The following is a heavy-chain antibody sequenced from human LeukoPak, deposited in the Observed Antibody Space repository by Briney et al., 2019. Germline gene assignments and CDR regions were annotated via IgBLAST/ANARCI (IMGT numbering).Heavy chain of an antibody. D-gene: IGHD3-16*01. J-gene: IGHJ5*02. Sequence: PSETLSLTCTVSGGSISSYHWSWIRQPPGEGLEWIGCIYYSGSTNYNPSLKSRVTISVDTSKNQFSLKLSSVTAADTAVYYCARVGVPTGWFDPWGQGTLVTVSS. CDR1: GGSISSYH. CDR3: ARVGVPTGWFDP. CDR2: IYYSGST. V-gene: IGHV4-59*01.